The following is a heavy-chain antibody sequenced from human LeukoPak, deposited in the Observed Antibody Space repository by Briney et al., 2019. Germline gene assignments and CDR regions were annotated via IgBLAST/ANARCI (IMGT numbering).Heavy chain of an antibody. J-gene: IGHJ6*03. Sequence: SETPSLTCTVSGDSISNYYWNWIRQPPGKGLEWIGYIHYSGSTTYNPSLKSRVTISVDTSKNQFSLKLSSVTAADTAVYYCARDYDSSGRYYYHMDVWGKGTTVTVSS. V-gene: IGHV4-59*01. CDR2: IHYSGST. CDR1: GDSISNYY. D-gene: IGHD3-22*01. CDR3: ARDYDSSGRYYYHMDV.